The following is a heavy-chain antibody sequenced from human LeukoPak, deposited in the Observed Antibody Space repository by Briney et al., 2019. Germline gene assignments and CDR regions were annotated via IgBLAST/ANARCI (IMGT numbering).Heavy chain of an antibody. Sequence: GGSLRVSCVTSGFSFNRYSMNWVRQAPGKGLEWVSFISSSGSFIYYEDSVKGRFIITRDNAKNSVFLQLNSLRAEDTGVYYCARDQGSYTGYEVDYWGQGTLVTVSS. V-gene: IGHV3-21*05. CDR3: ARDQGSYTGYEVDY. CDR1: GFSFNRYS. CDR2: ISSSGSFI. J-gene: IGHJ4*02. D-gene: IGHD5-12*01.